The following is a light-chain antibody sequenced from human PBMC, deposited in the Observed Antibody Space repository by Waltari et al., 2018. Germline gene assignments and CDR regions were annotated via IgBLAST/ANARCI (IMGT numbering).Light chain of an antibody. V-gene: IGLV1-47*01. CDR3: AAWDDSLSGFYV. Sequence: QSVLTQPPSASGTPGQRVTISCSGRSSCIGSNYVYWSQLPPVTAPKLLIYRNNPRPSGVPDRFSGSKSGTSASLAISGLRSEDEADYYCAAWDDSLSGFYVFGTGTKVTVL. CDR2: RNN. J-gene: IGLJ1*01. CDR1: SSCIGSNY.